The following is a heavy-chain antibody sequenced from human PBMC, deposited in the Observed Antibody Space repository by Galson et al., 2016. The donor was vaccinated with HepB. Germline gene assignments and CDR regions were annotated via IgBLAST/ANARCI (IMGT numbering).Heavy chain of an antibody. D-gene: IGHD3-9*01. CDR2: ISDSSSYI. Sequence: SLRLSCAASGFTSSAYYMSWVRQAPGKGLEWVSSISDSSSYIYYADSVRGRFTISRDHAKNSLSLQMKSLRAEDTAAYYCARNRLIITPPDAFDVWGQGTMVTVSS. V-gene: IGHV3-21*01. CDR1: GFTSSAYY. J-gene: IGHJ3*01. CDR3: ARNRLIITPPDAFDV.